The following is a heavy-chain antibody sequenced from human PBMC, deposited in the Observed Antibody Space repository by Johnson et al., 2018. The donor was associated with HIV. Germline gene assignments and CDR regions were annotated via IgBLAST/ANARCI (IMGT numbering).Heavy chain of an antibody. D-gene: IGHD6-19*01. CDR2: IRYDGSNT. J-gene: IGHJ3*02. CDR1: GFTFSDYG. CDR3: ARDREYGLAWGWALDI. V-gene: IGHV3-30*02. Sequence: QLVESGGGVVQPGGSLRLSCAASGFTFSDYGIHWVRQAPGKGLEWVSFIRYDGSNTYYADSVKGRFTISRDNSKNTLYLQTNSLRGEDTAVYYCARDREYGLAWGWALDIWGQGTMVTVSS.